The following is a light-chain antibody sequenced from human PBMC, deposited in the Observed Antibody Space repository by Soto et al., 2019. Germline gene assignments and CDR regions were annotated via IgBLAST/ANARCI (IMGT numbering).Light chain of an antibody. V-gene: IGKV3-15*01. J-gene: IGKJ1*01. CDR1: QSVSSN. Sequence: EIVMTQSPATLSVSPGERATLSCRASQSVSSNLAWYQQKPGQAPRLLIYGASTKATGIPARFSGSGSGTEFTLTISSLQSEDFAVCYCQQYNNWPWTFGHGTKVEIK. CDR3: QQYNNWPWT. CDR2: GAS.